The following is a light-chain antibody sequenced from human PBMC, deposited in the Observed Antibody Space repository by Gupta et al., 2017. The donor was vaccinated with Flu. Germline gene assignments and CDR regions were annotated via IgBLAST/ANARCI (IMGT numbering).Light chain of an antibody. V-gene: IGLV3-21*02. CDR1: SIGTKS. CDR3: QVWDSSSHHRV. J-gene: IGLJ3*02. Sequence: GQTARITCGGNSIGTKSVHWYQQKPGQAPVLVVHDDSDRPSGIPERFSGSNSGNTATLTISRVEAGDEADYYCQVWDSSSHHRVFGGGTKLTVL. CDR2: DDS.